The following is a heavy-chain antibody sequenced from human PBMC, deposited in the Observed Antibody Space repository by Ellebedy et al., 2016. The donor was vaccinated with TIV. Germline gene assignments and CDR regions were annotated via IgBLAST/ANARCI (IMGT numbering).Heavy chain of an antibody. D-gene: IGHD6-19*01. Sequence: GESLKISCAASGFTFSSYSMNWVRQAPGKGMEWVAFIWYDGINKYYADSVKGRFTISRDNSKNTLYLQINSLKVDDTAVYYCAGDPPRSGWALDCWGQGTLVTVPP. CDR2: IWYDGINK. V-gene: IGHV3-33*08. CDR3: AGDPPRSGWALDC. J-gene: IGHJ4*02. CDR1: GFTFSSYS.